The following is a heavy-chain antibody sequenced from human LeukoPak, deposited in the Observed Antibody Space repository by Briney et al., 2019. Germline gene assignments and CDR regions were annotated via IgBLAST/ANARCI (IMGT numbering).Heavy chain of an antibody. D-gene: IGHD1-7*01. Sequence: PGGSLRLSCTASGFTLSSYGMHWVRQAPGKGLEWVAIMSYDGSNKYYVDSVKGRFTISRDNSKNTLYLQMNNLRADDTAVYYCARDVNYDHTYWGQGTLVTVSS. CDR1: GFTLSSYG. CDR3: ARDVNYDHTY. V-gene: IGHV3-30*03. CDR2: MSYDGSNK. J-gene: IGHJ4*02.